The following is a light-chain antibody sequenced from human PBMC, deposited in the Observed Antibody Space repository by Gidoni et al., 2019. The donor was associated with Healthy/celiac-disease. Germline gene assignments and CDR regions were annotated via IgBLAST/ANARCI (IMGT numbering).Light chain of an antibody. Sequence: EIVLTQSPGTLSLSPGERATLSCRASQSVSSSYVAWYQQKPGQAPRLLIYGASSRATGIPDRFRGSGSGTDFTLTISRLEPEDFAVYYCQQYGSSPRTFGQGTKVEIK. CDR3: QQYGSSPRT. J-gene: IGKJ1*01. CDR2: GAS. V-gene: IGKV3-20*01. CDR1: QSVSSSY.